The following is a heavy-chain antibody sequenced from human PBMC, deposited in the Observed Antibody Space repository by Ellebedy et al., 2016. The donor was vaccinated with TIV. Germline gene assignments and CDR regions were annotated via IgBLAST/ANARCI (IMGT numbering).Heavy chain of an antibody. D-gene: IGHD2-2*01. CDR2: IGYDGSRK. CDR1: GFPFAYYG. CDR3: ASSSTSPLGH. Sequence: GESLKISCAASGFPFAYYGMHWVRQAPGGGLEWVACIGYDGSRKHYADSVRGRFAISKDNSKNTLYLQMNSLRSDDTAVYYCASSSTSPLGHWGQGTLVTVSS. J-gene: IGHJ4*02. V-gene: IGHV3-30*02.